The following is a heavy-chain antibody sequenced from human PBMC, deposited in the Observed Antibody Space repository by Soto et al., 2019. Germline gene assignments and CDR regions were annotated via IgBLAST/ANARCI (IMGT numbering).Heavy chain of an antibody. Sequence: SETLSLTCTVSGGSISSSSYYWGWIRQPPGKGLEWIGSIYYSGSTYYNPSLKSRVTISVDTSKNQFSLKLSSVTAADTAVYYCARLSLLLWFGDPDDYWGQGTLVTVSS. V-gene: IGHV4-39*01. D-gene: IGHD3-10*01. CDR2: IYYSGST. CDR1: GGSISSSSYY. J-gene: IGHJ4*02. CDR3: ARLSLLLWFGDPDDY.